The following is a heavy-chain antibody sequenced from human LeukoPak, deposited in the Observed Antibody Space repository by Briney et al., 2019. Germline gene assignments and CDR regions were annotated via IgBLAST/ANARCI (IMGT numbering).Heavy chain of an antibody. V-gene: IGHV1-2*06. Sequence: ASVKVSCKASGYTFTGYYMHWVRQAPGQGLEWMGRINPNRGGTNYAQKFQGRVTMTRDTSISTAYMELSRPRSDDTAVYYCAGRSSLLRGFDYWGQGTLVTVSS. CDR2: INPNRGGT. CDR1: GYTFTGYY. J-gene: IGHJ4*02. D-gene: IGHD6-6*01. CDR3: AGRSSLLRGFDY.